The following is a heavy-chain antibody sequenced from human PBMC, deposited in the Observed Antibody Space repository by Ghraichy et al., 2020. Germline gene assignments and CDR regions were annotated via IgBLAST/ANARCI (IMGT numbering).Heavy chain of an antibody. J-gene: IGHJ6*02. D-gene: IGHD1-26*01. CDR2: INPNSGAT. CDR3: ARDRGGWESKGYYYYNGMDF. Sequence: ASVKVSCKASGYTFAAHYLHWVRQAPGQGLEWMAWINPNSGATNYAQKFQGRVTLTRDTSISTAFMDLSSLRSDDTAIYYCARDRGGWESKGYYYYNGMDFWGQGTTVTVSS. CDR1: GYTFAAHY. V-gene: IGHV1-2*02.